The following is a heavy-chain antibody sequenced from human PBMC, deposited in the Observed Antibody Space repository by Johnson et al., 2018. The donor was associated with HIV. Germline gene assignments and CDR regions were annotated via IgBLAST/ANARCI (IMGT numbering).Heavy chain of an antibody. D-gene: IGHD6-13*01. J-gene: IGHJ3*02. Sequence: VQLVESGGGVVQPGRSLRLSCAASGFTFSSYWMSWVRQAPGKGLEWVANIKQDGSEKYYVDSVKGRFTISRDNAKNSLYLQMNNLRVDDTGVYYCAREWDSQQLPLGDAFDIWGHGTMVTVSS. CDR2: IKQDGSEK. V-gene: IGHV3-7*01. CDR3: AREWDSQQLPLGDAFDI. CDR1: GFTFSSYW.